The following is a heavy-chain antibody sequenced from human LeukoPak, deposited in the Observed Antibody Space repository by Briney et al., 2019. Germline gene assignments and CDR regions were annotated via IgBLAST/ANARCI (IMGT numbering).Heavy chain of an antibody. Sequence: SETLSLTCTVSGGSISGSTYYWGWVRQPPGKGLEWIGSIYYSGSTYYNPSLKSRVTISVDTSKNQFSLKLSSVTAADTAVYFCTLRNFWGQGSLVTVSS. CDR3: TLRNF. J-gene: IGHJ4*02. CDR2: IYYSGST. V-gene: IGHV4-39*01. CDR1: GGSISGSTYY.